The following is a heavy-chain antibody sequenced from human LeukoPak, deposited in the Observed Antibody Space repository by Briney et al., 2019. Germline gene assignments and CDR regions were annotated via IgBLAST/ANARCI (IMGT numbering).Heavy chain of an antibody. CDR2: IYPNSGGI. CDR1: GYTFNGYY. Sequence: ASVKVSCKASGYTFNGYYMHWVRQAPGQGLEWMGWIYPNSGGIYYAQKFRGRVTMTSDTSISTAYMELSRLRSDDTAVYYCASGSGWYYYYYYMDVWGKGTTVTISS. D-gene: IGHD6-19*01. V-gene: IGHV1-2*02. J-gene: IGHJ6*03. CDR3: ASGSGWYYYYYYMDV.